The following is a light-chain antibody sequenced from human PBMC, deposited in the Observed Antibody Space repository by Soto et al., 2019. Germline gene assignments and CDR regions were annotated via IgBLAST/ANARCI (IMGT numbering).Light chain of an antibody. CDR1: SSDVGGYNY. J-gene: IGLJ3*02. CDR3: SSYTSSSTRV. Sequence: QSALTQPASVSGSPGQSITISCTGTSSDVGGYNYVSWYQQHPGKAPKLMIYEVSNRPSGVSNRFSGSKSGNTASLTISGRQGEDEDDYCCSSYTSSSTRVFGGGTKLTVL. CDR2: EVS. V-gene: IGLV2-14*01.